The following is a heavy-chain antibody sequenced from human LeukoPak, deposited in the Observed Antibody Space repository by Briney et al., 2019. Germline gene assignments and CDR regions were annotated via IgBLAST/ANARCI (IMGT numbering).Heavy chain of an antibody. V-gene: IGHV4-31*03. Sequence: SQTLSLTCTVSGGSISSGGYYWSWLRQHPGTGLEWIGYIYYSGSTYYNPSLKSRVTISVDTSKNQFSLKLSSVTAADTAVYYCARKNTDTTMVSFDYRGQGTLVTVSS. J-gene: IGHJ4*02. CDR3: ARKNTDTTMVSFDY. CDR1: GGSISSGGYY. CDR2: IYYSGST. D-gene: IGHD5-18*01.